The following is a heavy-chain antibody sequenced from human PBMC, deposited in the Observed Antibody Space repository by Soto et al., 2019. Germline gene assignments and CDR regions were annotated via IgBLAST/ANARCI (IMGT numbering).Heavy chain of an antibody. CDR1: GYSFTSYW. CDR2: IYPGDSDT. Sequence: GESLKISCKGSGYSFTSYWIGWVRQMPGKGLEWMGIIYPGDSDTRYSPSFQGQVTISADKSISTAYLQWSSLKASDTAMYYCARGSSSREVVAATGPYDAFDIWGQGTMVTVSS. V-gene: IGHV5-51*01. CDR3: ARGSSSREVVAATGPYDAFDI. D-gene: IGHD2-15*01. J-gene: IGHJ3*02.